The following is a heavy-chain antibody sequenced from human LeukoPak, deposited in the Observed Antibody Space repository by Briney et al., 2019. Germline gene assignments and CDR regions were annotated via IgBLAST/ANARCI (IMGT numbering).Heavy chain of an antibody. D-gene: IGHD1-26*01. CDR3: ARDVPMYSGSHLYYYMDV. Sequence: SETLSLTCTVSGGSISSYYWSWIRQPPGKGLEWIGYIYYSGSTNYNPSLKSRVTISVDTSKNQFSLKLSSVTAADTAVYYCARDVPMYSGSHLYYYMDVWGKGTTVTVSS. J-gene: IGHJ6*03. V-gene: IGHV4-59*01. CDR2: IYYSGST. CDR1: GGSISSYY.